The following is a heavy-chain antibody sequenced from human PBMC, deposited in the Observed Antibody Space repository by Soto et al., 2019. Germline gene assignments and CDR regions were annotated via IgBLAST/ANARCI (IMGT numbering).Heavy chain of an antibody. J-gene: IGHJ6*02. D-gene: IGHD2-2*01. CDR2: IKNDGRST. CDR3: ARGSCSSTSCYVGDYYYYYGMDV. Sequence: KRLVWVSAIKNDGRSTSYADSVKGRFTISRDNAKNLLYLQMNSMRDEDTAVYYCARGSCSSTSCYVGDYYYYYGMDVWGQGTTVTVSS. V-gene: IGHV3-74*01.